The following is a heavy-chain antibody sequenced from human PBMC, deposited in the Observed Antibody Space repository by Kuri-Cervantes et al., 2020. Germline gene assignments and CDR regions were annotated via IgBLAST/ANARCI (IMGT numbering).Heavy chain of an antibody. Sequence: GGSLRLSCKGSGYSFASYWIGWVRQMPGKGLEWMGIIYPGDSDTTYSPSFQGQVTISADKSIRTAYLQWSSLKASDTAMYYCVRRGSYSSLFYMDVWGKGTTVTVSS. CDR2: IYPGDSDT. J-gene: IGHJ6*03. V-gene: IGHV5-51*01. CDR1: GYSFASYW. CDR3: VRRGSYSSLFYMDV. D-gene: IGHD6-19*01.